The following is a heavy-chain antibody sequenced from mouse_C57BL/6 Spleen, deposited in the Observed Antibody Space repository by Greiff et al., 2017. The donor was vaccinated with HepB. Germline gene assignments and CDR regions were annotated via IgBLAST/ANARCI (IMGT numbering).Heavy chain of an antibody. D-gene: IGHD1-1*01. J-gene: IGHJ3*01. CDR2: IDPENGDT. V-gene: IGHV14-4*01. CDR3: TTRVAACGFAY. CDR1: GFHIKDDY. Sequence: VQLQQSGAELVRPGASVKLSCTASGFHIKDDYMHWVTQRPEQGLEWIGWIDPENGDTEYATKFPGKATKTANTSSNTAYLQSISRTSADTAAYSCTTRVAACGFAYWGQGTLVTVSA.